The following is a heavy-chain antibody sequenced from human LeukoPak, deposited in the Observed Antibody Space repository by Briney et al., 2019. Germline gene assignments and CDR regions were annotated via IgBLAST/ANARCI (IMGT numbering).Heavy chain of an antibody. V-gene: IGHV3-21*01. CDR2: IIIRSSYI. CDR1: GFTFSSYS. J-gene: IGHJ6*03. CDR3: ARVAAAGPGIFVNFYYSMDI. Sequence: GGSLRLSCAASGFTFSSYSMNCVRQAPGEGREWVSFIIIRSSYIYYADSVKVRFTISRNNAKNLLYMKMNSLRAEDTAVYYCARVAAAGPGIFVNFYYSMDIWGKGTTVTISS. D-gene: IGHD6-13*01.